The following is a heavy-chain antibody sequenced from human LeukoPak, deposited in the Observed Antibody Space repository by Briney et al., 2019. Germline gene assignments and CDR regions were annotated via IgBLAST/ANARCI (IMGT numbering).Heavy chain of an antibody. Sequence: TGRSLRLSCAASGFTFDDYAMHWVRQAPGKGLEWVSGISWNSGSIGYADSVKGRFSISRDNTNNSVSLQMSSLRDEDTAIYYCARGNWNAFDYWGQGIQVSVSS. V-gene: IGHV3-9*01. CDR2: ISWNSGSI. CDR1: GFTFDDYA. J-gene: IGHJ4*02. CDR3: ARGNWNAFDY. D-gene: IGHD1-1*01.